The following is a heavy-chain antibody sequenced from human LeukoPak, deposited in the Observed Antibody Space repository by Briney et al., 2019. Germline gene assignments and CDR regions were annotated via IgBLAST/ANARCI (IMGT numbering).Heavy chain of an antibody. Sequence: PGGSLRLSCAASGFTFSSYAMHWVRQAPGKGLEWVSGISWNGGSIGYADSVKGRFTISRDNAKNSLYLQMNSLRAEDTALYYCAKSLSSWYGGGYYFDYWGQGTLVTVSS. J-gene: IGHJ4*02. V-gene: IGHV3-9*01. CDR2: ISWNGGSI. CDR1: GFTFSSYA. D-gene: IGHD6-13*01. CDR3: AKSLSSWYGGGYYFDY.